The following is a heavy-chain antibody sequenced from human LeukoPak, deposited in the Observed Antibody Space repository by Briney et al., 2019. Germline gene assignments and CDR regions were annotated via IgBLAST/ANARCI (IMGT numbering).Heavy chain of an antibody. CDR1: GGSISSYY. D-gene: IGHD3-22*01. CDR2: IYYSGST. J-gene: IGHJ4*02. V-gene: IGHV4-59*01. Sequence: PSETLSLTCTVSGGSISSYYWSWIRQPPGKGLEWIGYIYYSGSTNYNPSLKSRVTISVDTSKNQFSLKLSSVTAADTAVYYCAGVFNHYDSSGYLDYWGQGTLVTVSS. CDR3: AGVFNHYDSSGYLDY.